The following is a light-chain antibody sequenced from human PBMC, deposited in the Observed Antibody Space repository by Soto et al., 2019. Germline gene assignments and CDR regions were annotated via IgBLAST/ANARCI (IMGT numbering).Light chain of an antibody. V-gene: IGKV3-20*01. CDR3: QQFGGSPYT. CDR1: QSISSAY. Sequence: EIVLTQSPGTLSLSPGERATLSYRASQSISSAYLAWYQQRPGQAPRLIIYAASSRATGIPDRFSGSGSGTDFTLTISSLEPEDFAVYYCQQFGGSPYTFGQGTKLEIK. J-gene: IGKJ2*01. CDR2: AAS.